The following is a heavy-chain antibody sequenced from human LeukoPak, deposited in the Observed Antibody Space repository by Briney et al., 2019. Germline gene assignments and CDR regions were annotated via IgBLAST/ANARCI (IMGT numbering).Heavy chain of an antibody. CDR2: IYYSGST. V-gene: IGHV4-59*01. J-gene: IGHJ3*02. CDR1: GGSISTYY. CDR3: AREEVPHGFDI. Sequence: SETLSLTCTVSGGSISTYYCSCIRQPPGKGLGYIGYIYYSGSTNYNPSLKSRVTMSLDTSKNQFSLKPSAVTAADTAVYYCAREEVPHGFDIWGQGTMVTVSS.